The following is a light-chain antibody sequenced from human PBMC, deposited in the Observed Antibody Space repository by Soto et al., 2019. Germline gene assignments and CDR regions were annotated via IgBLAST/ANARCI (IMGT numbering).Light chain of an antibody. J-gene: IGKJ4*01. Sequence: ESVLTQSPATLYLSQGERATLSCRASPSVSNSLAWYQHKPGQAPRLLIYDASNRATGVPTRFSGSGSGTDFTLTISSLEPEDFAVYYCQQRNKWPPVTFGGGTRVEIK. V-gene: IGKV3-11*01. CDR3: QQRNKWPPVT. CDR2: DAS. CDR1: PSVSNS.